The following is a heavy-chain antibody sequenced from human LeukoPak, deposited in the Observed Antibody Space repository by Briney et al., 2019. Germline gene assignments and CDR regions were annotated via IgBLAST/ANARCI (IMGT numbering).Heavy chain of an antibody. D-gene: IGHD5-18*01. Sequence: HVASVKVSCKASGYTFTGYYMHWVRQAPGQALEWMGWINPNSGGTNYAQKFQGRVTMTRDTSISTAYMELSRLRSDDTAVYYCARGSGYSYGPDYWGQGTLVTVSS. V-gene: IGHV1-2*02. CDR3: ARGSGYSYGPDY. CDR2: INPNSGGT. J-gene: IGHJ4*02. CDR1: GYTFTGYY.